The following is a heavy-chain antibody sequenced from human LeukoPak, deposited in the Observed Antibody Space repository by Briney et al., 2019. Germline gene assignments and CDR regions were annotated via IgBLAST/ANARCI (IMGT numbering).Heavy chain of an antibody. CDR1: GFTFSSYS. V-gene: IGHV3-21*01. Sequence: GGSLRLSCAASGFTFSSYSMNWVRQAPGKGLEWVSSISSSSSYIYCADSVKGRFTISRDNAKNSLYLQMNSLRAEDTAVYYCARVERGSSGWGAFDIWGQGTMVTVSS. CDR2: ISSSSSYI. J-gene: IGHJ3*02. CDR3: ARVERGSSGWGAFDI. D-gene: IGHD6-19*01.